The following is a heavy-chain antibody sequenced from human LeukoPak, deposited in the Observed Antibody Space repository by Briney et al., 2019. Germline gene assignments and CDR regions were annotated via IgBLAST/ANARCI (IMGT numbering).Heavy chain of an antibody. CDR3: AREREPLDYGDSTNLDY. J-gene: IGHJ4*02. D-gene: IGHD4/OR15-4a*01. V-gene: IGHV3-21*01. CDR2: IDSKTGNI. CDR1: GFIFSSYS. Sequence: GGSLRLSCTASGFIFSSYSMNWVRQAPGKGLEWVSFIDSKTGNIYYGDSVKGRFTISRDDAKNSIYLQMNSLRVEGTAVYYCAREREPLDYGDSTNLDYWGQGTLVTVSS.